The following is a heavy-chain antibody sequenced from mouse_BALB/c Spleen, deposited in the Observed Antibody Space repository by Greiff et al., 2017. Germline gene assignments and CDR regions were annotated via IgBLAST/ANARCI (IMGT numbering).Heavy chain of an antibody. V-gene: IGHV1-7*01. CDR3: ARTVYYRYDSYAMDY. CDR2: INPSTGYT. CDR1: GYTFTSYW. D-gene: IGHD2-14*01. J-gene: IGHJ4*01. Sequence: QVQLQQSGAELAKPGASVKMSCKASGYTFTSYWMHWVKQRPGQGLEWIGYINPSTGYTEYNQKFKDKATLTADKSSSTAYMQLSSLTSEDSAVYYCARTVYYRYDSYAMDYWGQGTSVTVSS.